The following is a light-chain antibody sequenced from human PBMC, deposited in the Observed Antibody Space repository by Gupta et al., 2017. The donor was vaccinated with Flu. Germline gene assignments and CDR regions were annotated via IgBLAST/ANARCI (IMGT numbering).Light chain of an antibody. CDR3: QQYNRHYHT. J-gene: IGKJ2*01. CDR1: QSVSNW. V-gene: IGKV1-5*03. CDR2: QAS. Sequence: DIPLTQSPSTLSASVGDRVTITCLASQSVSNWLAWYQHKPGKAPKLLIYQASSLESGVPSTFSGSGSGTEFTLTISSLQADDFAPYYCQQYNRHYHTFDQGTKLEIK.